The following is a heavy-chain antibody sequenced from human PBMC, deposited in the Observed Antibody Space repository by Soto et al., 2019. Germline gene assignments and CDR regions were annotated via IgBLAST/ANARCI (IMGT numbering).Heavy chain of an antibody. D-gene: IGHD3-22*01. J-gene: IGHJ4*02. CDR3: ARGLDPHYYDSSGSPFDY. CDR1: GGSFSGYY. CDR2: INQSGST. Sequence: SETLSLTCAVYGGSFSGYYWSWIRQPPGKGLEWIGEINQSGSTNYNPSLKSRVTISVDTSKNQFSLKLSSVTAADTAVYYCARGLDPHYYDSSGSPFDYWGQGTLVTVSS. V-gene: IGHV4-34*01.